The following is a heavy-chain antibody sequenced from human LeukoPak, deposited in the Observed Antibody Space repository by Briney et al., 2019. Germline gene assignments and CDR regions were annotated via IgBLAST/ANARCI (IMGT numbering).Heavy chain of an antibody. CDR3: ARVAKERVGGVYYFDY. D-gene: IGHD1-1*01. Sequence: PGGSLRLSCAASGFTFSDYDMHWVRQATGKGLEWASAIGTAGDTYYTGSVKGRFTISRENAKNSLYLQMNSLRAGDTAVYYCARVAKERVGGVYYFDYWGQGTLVTGSS. CDR2: IGTAGDT. CDR1: GFTFSDYD. V-gene: IGHV3-13*01. J-gene: IGHJ4*02.